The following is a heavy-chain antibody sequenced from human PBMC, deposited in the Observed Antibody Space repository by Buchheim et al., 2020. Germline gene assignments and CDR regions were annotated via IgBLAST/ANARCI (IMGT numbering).Heavy chain of an antibody. CDR3: ARVDSGYDWNFNGMDV. CDR2: IKQDGSEK. D-gene: IGHD5-12*01. Sequence: VQLVESGGAVVQAGRSLRLSCAGSGFRFDLHWMSWVRQAPGKALEWVANIKQDGSEKYVGDSVKGRFTISRDNGKKSVYLQMNSLRVEDTATYYCARVDSGYDWNFNGMDVWGQGTT. CDR1: GFRFDLHW. V-gene: IGHV3-7*01. J-gene: IGHJ6*02.